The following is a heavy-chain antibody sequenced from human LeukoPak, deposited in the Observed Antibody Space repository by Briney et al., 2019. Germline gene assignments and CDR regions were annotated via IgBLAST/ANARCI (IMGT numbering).Heavy chain of an antibody. J-gene: IGHJ6*02. CDR3: ARDPGSLPAAIGYCYYGMDV. CDR2: ISWNSGRI. V-gene: IGHV3-9*01. Sequence: GGSLRLSCAASGFIFENYAMHWVRQPPGKGLEWVSGISWNSGRIGYADSVKGRFTISRDNAKNSLYLQMNSLRAEDTALYYCARDPGSLPAAIGYCYYGMDVWGQGTTVTVSS. CDR1: GFIFENYA. D-gene: IGHD2-2*02.